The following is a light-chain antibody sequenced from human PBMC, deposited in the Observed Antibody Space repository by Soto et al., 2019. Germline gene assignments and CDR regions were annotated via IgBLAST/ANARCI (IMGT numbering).Light chain of an antibody. CDR1: QSVSSSY. V-gene: IGKV3-20*01. CDR2: VAS. Sequence: EIALQQSPGTMYLSPRERATLSCEASQSVSSSYLAWYHQKHGQAPRLLIYVASSRATGIPYRFSGSGSGTDFTLTIRILEHEECAVCYCEQYGSSPVFTFGPGNKRDIK. CDR3: EQYGSSPVFT. J-gene: IGKJ3*01.